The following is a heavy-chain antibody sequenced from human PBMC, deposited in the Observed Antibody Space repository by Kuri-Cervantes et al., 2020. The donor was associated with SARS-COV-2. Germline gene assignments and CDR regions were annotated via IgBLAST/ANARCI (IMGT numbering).Heavy chain of an antibody. CDR2: IYYSGST. V-gene: IGHV4-59*05. CDR1: GFTFSSYSMN. Sequence: GSLRLSCAASGFTFSSYSMNWVRQAPGKGLEWIGSIYYSGSTYYNPSLKSRVTISVDTSKNQFSLKLSSVTAADTAVYYCARLRVDYGDYSRQYYFDYWGQGTLVTVSS. J-gene: IGHJ4*02. CDR3: ARLRVDYGDYSRQYYFDY. D-gene: IGHD4-17*01.